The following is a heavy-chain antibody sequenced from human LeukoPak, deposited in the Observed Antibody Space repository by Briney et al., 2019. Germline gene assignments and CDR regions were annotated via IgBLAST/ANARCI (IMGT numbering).Heavy chain of an antibody. CDR3: ARAPVSDWFDP. CDR1: GYTFTGYY. V-gene: IGHV1-2*06. CDR2: INPNSGDT. D-gene: IGHD6-25*01. Sequence: GASVKVSCKASGYTFTGYYMHWVRQAPGQGLEWMGRINPNSGDTDYAQKFQGRVTMTRDTSITTAYMDLSRLIFDDTAVYYCARAPVSDWFDPWGQGTLVTVSS. J-gene: IGHJ5*02.